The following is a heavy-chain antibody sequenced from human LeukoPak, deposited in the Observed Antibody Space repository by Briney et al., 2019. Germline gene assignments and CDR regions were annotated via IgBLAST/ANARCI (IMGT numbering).Heavy chain of an antibody. CDR3: TRVNGANGGASDY. CDR1: GFSLSNYW. CDR2: IKQDGSDK. D-gene: IGHD4/OR15-4a*01. J-gene: IGHJ4*02. V-gene: IGHV3-7*01. Sequence: GGSLRLSCGASGFSLSNYWMSWVRQAPGKGLEWVANIKQDGSDKNYVDSVRGRFTISRDNAENSLYLQMNSLRAEDTALYYCTRVNGANGGASDYWGQGTLVTVSS.